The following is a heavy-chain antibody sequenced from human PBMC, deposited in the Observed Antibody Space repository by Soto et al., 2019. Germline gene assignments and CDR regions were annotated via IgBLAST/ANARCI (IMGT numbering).Heavy chain of an antibody. D-gene: IGHD3-3*01. J-gene: IGHJ4*02. V-gene: IGHV3-30-3*01. CDR3: ARDRGPLEWLFVLFFDY. CDR1: GFTFSSYA. CDR2: ISYDGSNK. Sequence: GGSLRLSCAASGFTFSSYAMHWVRQAPGKGLEWVAVISYDGSNKYYADSVKGRFTISRDNSKNTLYLQMNSLRAEDTAVYYCARDRGPLEWLFVLFFDYWGQGTLVTVSS.